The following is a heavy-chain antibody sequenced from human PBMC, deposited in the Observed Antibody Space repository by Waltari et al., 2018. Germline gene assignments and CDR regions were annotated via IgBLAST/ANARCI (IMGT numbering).Heavy chain of an antibody. CDR1: GFTFNTYT. CDR3: AGGYSSYYGMDV. Sequence: EVQLVESGGGLVKPGGSLRLSCAASGFTFNTYTMNWVRQAPGKWWGWVSSISSTSSDIYDADSVKGRFTISRDNAKSSLYLQLNSLRAEDTAVYYCAGGYSSYYGMDVWGQGTTVTVSS. CDR2: ISSTSSDI. J-gene: IGHJ6*02. V-gene: IGHV3-21*02. D-gene: IGHD6-13*01.